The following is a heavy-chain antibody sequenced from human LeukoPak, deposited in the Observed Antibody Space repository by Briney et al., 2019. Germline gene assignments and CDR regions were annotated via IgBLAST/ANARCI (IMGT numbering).Heavy chain of an antibody. CDR1: GFTFSNAW. D-gene: IGHD3-22*01. V-gene: IGHV3-21*01. J-gene: IGHJ3*02. Sequence: GGSLRLSCAASGFTFSNAWMSWVRQAPGKGLEWVSSISSSSSYIYYADSVKGRFTISRDNAKNSLYLQMNSLRAEDTAVYYCARDATMIVGPLGAFDIWGQGTMVTVSS. CDR3: ARDATMIVGPLGAFDI. CDR2: ISSSSSYI.